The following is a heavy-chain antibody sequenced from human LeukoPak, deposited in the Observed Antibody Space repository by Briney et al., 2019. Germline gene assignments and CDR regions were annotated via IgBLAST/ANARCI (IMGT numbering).Heavy chain of an antibody. Sequence: ASVKVSCKASGYTFTGYYMHWVRQAPGQGLEWMGWINPNSGGTNYAQKFQGRVTMTRDTSISTAYMELSRLRSDDTAVYYCARLLEGDGSGVDYWGQGTLVTVSS. J-gene: IGHJ4*02. D-gene: IGHD3-10*01. CDR2: INPNSGGT. CDR3: ARLLEGDGSGVDY. V-gene: IGHV1-2*02. CDR1: GYTFTGYY.